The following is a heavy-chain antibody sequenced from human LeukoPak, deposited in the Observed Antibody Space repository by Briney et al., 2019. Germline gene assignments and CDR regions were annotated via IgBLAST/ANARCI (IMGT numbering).Heavy chain of an antibody. J-gene: IGHJ4*02. CDR1: GFTFSSYA. Sequence: GESLRLSCAASGFTFSSYAMSWVRQAPGEGMEWVSAISGGGGSTYYADSVKGRFTISRDNSKNTLYLQMNSLRAEDTAVYHCAKDFHGWSGYYTFDYWGQGTLVTVSS. D-gene: IGHD3-3*01. CDR3: AKDFHGWSGYYTFDY. V-gene: IGHV3-23*01. CDR2: ISGGGGST.